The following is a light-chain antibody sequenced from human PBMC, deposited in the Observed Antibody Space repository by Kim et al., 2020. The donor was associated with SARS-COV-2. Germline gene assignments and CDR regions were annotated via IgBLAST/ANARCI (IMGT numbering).Light chain of an antibody. Sequence: QSVLTQPPSVSAAPGQKVTISCSGSSSNIGNNYVSWYQQLPGTAPKLLIYDNNKRPSGIPDRFSGSKSGTSATLGITGLQTGDEADYYCGTWDSSPLFDGGTQLTVL. CDR1: SSNIGNNY. V-gene: IGLV1-51*01. CDR2: DNN. J-gene: IGLJ2*01. CDR3: GTWDSSPL.